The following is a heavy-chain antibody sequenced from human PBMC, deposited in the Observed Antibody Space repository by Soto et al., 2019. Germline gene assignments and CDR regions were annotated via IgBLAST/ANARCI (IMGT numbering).Heavy chain of an antibody. D-gene: IGHD3-10*01. CDR3: ATGGSGTYYLGPLDY. J-gene: IGHJ4*02. CDR1: AFSLKTYW. CDR2: IRQYGDET. Sequence: EVQLVESGGGLVLPGGSLRLSCVGSAFSLKTYWMAWVRQAPGKGLECVANIRQYGDETFYVDSVKGRFTISRDNANNSVYLQMDNLRAEDTGVYYCATGGSGTYYLGPLDYWGQGIMVFVSS. V-gene: IGHV3-7*01.